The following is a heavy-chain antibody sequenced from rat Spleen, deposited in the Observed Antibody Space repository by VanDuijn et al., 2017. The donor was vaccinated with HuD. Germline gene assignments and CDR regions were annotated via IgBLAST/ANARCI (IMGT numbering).Heavy chain of an antibody. J-gene: IGHJ2*01. V-gene: IGHV5-22*01. D-gene: IGHD4-3*01. CDR1: GFTFSNYN. Sequence: EVQLVESGGGLVQPGRSMKLSCVVSGFTFSNYNMAWVRQAPKKGLEWVATISYDGSSTYYRHSVKGRFTISRDNAQSTLYLQMSKLGSEDTAIYYCVREEVGLRNWGQCVMVTVSS. CDR3: VREEVGLRN. CDR2: ISYDGSST.